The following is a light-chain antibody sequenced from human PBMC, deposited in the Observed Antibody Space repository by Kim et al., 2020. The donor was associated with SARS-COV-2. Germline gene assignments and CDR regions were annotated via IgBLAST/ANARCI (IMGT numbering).Light chain of an antibody. CDR2: GAS. J-gene: IGKJ4*01. Sequence: SPGERVTHSCRASQSVRNNLAWYQQRPGQAPRLLIYGASTRATDVSDRFSGSGSGTEFTLTIRSLQSEDRAVYYCQQYNDWPLLTFGGGTKVDIK. V-gene: IGKV3-15*01. CDR3: QQYNDWPLLT. CDR1: QSVRNN.